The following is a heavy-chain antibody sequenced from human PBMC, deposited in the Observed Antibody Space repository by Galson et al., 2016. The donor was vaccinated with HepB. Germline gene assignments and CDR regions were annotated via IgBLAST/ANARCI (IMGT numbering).Heavy chain of an antibody. J-gene: IGHJ6*02. CDR1: GSSFIRYW. D-gene: IGHD1-1*01. CDR2: IDPGDSDV. Sequence: QSGAEVTKPGESLKISCKGSGSSFIRYWIGWVRHMPEKGLEWMGIIDPGDSDVRYNPSFHGQVTISVDMSIRTAYLQWSSLKASDTAIYYCARHWNDKYYDMDIWGQGTTVTVSS. V-gene: IGHV5-51*01. CDR3: ARHWNDKYYDMDI.